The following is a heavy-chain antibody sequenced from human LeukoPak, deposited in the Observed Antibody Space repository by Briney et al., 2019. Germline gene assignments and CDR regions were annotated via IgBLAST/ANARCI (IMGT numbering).Heavy chain of an antibody. V-gene: IGHV3-13*01. J-gene: IGHJ3*02. CDR3: ARARRRMITFGGVIAFDAFDI. CDR1: GFTFSSCD. CDR2: IGTAGDT. D-gene: IGHD3-16*02. Sequence: GGSLRLSCAASGFTFSSCDMHWVRQATGEGLEWVSAIGTAGDTYYPGSVKGRFTISRENAKNSLYLQMNSLRAGDTAVYYCARARRRMITFGGVIAFDAFDIWGQGTMVTVSS.